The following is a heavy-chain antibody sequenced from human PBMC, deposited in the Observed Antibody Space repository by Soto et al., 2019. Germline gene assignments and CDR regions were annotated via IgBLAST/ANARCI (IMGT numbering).Heavy chain of an antibody. V-gene: IGHV3-30-3*01. J-gene: IGHJ6*02. D-gene: IGHD3-3*01. CDR2: ISYDGSNK. CDR3: ARDRAYDFWSGYLPYYYGMDV. Sequence: SLRLSCAASGFTFSSYAMHWVRQAPGKGLEWVAVISYDGSNKYYADSVKGRFTISGDNSKNTLYLEMNSLRAEDTAVYYCARDRAYDFWSGYLPYYYGMDVCGQGTTVTVSS. CDR1: GFTFSSYA.